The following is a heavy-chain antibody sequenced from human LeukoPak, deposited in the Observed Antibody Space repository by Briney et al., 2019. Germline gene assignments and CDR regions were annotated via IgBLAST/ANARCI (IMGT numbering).Heavy chain of an antibody. CDR3: ARAVGSSESNWFDP. Sequence: PSQTLSLTCTVSGGSISSGSYYWSWIRQPAGKGLEWIGRIYPSGSTNHNPSLKSRVTISLDRSKNQFSLMLRSVTAADTAVYYCARAVGSSESNWFDPWGQGTLATVSS. CDR1: GGSISSGSYY. CDR2: IYPSGST. D-gene: IGHD1-26*01. J-gene: IGHJ5*02. V-gene: IGHV4-61*02.